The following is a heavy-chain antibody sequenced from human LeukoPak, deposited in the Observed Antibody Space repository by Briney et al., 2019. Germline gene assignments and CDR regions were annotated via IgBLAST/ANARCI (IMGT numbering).Heavy chain of an antibody. CDR1: GFTFSDYY. J-gene: IGHJ4*02. V-gene: IGHV3-11*06. CDR3: AKGNFRDGSDY. D-gene: IGHD5-24*01. CDR2: ISSSSSYT. Sequence: GGSLRLSCAASGFTFSDYYMSWIRQAPGKGLEWVSYISSSSSYTNYADSVKGRFTISRDNAKNSLYLQMNSLRAEDTAVYYCAKGNFRDGSDYWGQGTLVTVSS.